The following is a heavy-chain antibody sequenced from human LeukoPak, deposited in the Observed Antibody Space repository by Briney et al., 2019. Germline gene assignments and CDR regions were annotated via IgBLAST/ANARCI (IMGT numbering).Heavy chain of an antibody. D-gene: IGHD3-22*01. CDR2: IYTSGST. J-gene: IGHJ3*02. Sequence: SQTLSLTCTVSGGSISSGSYYWSWIRQPAGKGLDWIGRIYTSGSTNYNPSLKSRVTISVDTYKNQFSLKLSSVTAADTAVYYCARGTMTDAFDIWGQGTMVTVSS. CDR3: ARGTMTDAFDI. V-gene: IGHV4-61*02. CDR1: GGSISSGSYY.